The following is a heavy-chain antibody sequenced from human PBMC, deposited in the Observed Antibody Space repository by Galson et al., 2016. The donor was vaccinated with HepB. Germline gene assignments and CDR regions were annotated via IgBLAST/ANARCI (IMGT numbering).Heavy chain of an antibody. V-gene: IGHV3-23*01. CDR3: ANVDWGTNWGC. D-gene: IGHD7-27*01. Sequence: SLRLSCAASGFTLRNYPMSWVRQAPGKGLEWVSALHGVGGDTYYADSVKGRFTVSGDDSKNTMYLQMSNLRAEDAAVYYCANVDWGTNWGCWGQGTLVTVSS. CDR2: LHGVGGDT. J-gene: IGHJ4*02. CDR1: GFTLRNYP.